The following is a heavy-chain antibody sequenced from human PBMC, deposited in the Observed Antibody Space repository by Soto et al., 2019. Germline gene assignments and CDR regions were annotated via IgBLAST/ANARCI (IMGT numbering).Heavy chain of an antibody. J-gene: IGHJ6*02. CDR1: GGTFRTYA. V-gene: IGHV1-69*12. D-gene: IGHD6-19*01. Sequence: QVQLLQSGAEVKKPGSSVRVSCEASGGTFRTYAMRWVRQAPGQGLEWMGEIIPIFGTINYAQKFQGRLTITADESTATVYMDLRSLRSDDTALYYCAKGAVAGTPTSYYYYGMDVWGQGTTFTVSS. CDR2: IIPIFGTI. CDR3: AKGAVAGTPTSYYYYGMDV.